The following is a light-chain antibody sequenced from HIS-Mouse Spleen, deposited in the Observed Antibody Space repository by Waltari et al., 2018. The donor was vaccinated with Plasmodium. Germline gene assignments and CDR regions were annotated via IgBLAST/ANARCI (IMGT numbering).Light chain of an antibody. V-gene: IGKV4-1*01. CDR1: PSVLYNSNNKNY. J-gene: IGKJ1*01. CDR3: QQYYSTPWT. Sequence: DIVMTQSPDSLAVSLGERDTINCKSRPSVLYNSNNKNYLAWYQQKPGQPPKLLIYWASTRESGVPDRFSGSGSGTDFTLTISSLQAEDVAVYYCQQYYSTPWTFGQGTKVEIK. CDR2: WAS.